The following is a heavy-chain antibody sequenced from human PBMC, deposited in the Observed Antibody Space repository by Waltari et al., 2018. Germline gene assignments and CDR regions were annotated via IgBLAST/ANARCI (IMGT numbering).Heavy chain of an antibody. D-gene: IGHD2-15*01. CDR2: INHNGNT. J-gene: IGHJ6*02. Sequence: QVQLQQWGAGQLQPSETLSLTCAVYGVPFSGYYWGWLRPPPGKGLEWIGDINHNGNTSRNPSLRSRLTMLIDTSKSQFALKLNAVTAADTGVYYCVRLEDCTGPGGNCYSADSFAMDVWGQGTMVTVSS. V-gene: IGHV4-34*02. CDR3: VRLEDCTGPGGNCYSADSFAMDV. CDR1: GVPFSGYY.